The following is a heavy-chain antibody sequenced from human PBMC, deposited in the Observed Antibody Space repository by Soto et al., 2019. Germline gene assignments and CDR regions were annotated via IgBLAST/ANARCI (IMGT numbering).Heavy chain of an antibody. V-gene: IGHV3-30*18. J-gene: IGHJ4*02. CDR3: AKDHSSSESGIFEY. D-gene: IGHD6-6*01. CDR2: ISYDGSNK. CDR1: GFTFSSYG. Sequence: GGSLRLSCAASGFTFSSYGMHWVRQAPGKGLEWVAVISYDGSNKYYADSVKGRFTISRDNSKNTLYLQMNSLRAEDTAVYYCAKDHSSSESGIFEYWGQGTLVTVSS.